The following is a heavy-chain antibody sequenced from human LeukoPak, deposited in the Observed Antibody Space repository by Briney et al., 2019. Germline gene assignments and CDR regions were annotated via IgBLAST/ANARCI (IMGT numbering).Heavy chain of an antibody. CDR2: ISGSGGST. V-gene: IGHV3-23*01. CDR3: AKDPGGSGSYYYYYYGMDV. CDR1: GFTFSSYA. J-gene: IGHJ6*02. Sequence: PGGSLRLSCAASGFTFSSYAMSWVRQAPGKGLEWVSAISGSGGSTYYADSVKGRFTISRDNSKNTLYLQMNSLRAEDTAVYYCAKDPGGSGSYYYYYYGMDVWGQGTTVTVSS. D-gene: IGHD3-10*01.